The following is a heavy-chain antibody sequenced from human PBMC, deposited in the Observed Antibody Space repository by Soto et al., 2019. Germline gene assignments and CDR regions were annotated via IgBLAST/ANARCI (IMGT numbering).Heavy chain of an antibody. CDR1: GFTFSSDC. D-gene: IGHD3-10*01. J-gene: IGHJ6*02. CDR3: AKDCVAPGSFYYYYGMDV. V-gene: IGHV3-30*18. Sequence: GGSLRLSCAASGFTFSSDCMHWVRQAPGKGLEWVAGISYDGSNKIYADSVKGRFTISRDNSKNTLYLQMNSLRAEDTAVYYCAKDCVAPGSFYYYYGMDVWGQGTRVTVSS. CDR2: ISYDGSNK.